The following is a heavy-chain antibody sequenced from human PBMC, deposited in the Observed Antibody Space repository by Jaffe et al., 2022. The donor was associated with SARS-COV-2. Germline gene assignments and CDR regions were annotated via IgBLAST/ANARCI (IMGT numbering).Heavy chain of an antibody. V-gene: IGHV4-39*01. Sequence: QLQLQESGPGLVKPSETLSLTCTVSGGSISSSSYYWGWIRQPPGKGLEWIGSIYYSGSTYYNPSLKSRVTISVDTSKNQFSLKLSSVTAADTAVYYCARHLKRAVIDHLTGYGMGWFDPWGQGTLVTVSS. CDR1: GGSISSSSYY. D-gene: IGHD3-9*01. CDR3: ARHLKRAVIDHLTGYGMGWFDP. J-gene: IGHJ5*02. CDR2: IYYSGST.